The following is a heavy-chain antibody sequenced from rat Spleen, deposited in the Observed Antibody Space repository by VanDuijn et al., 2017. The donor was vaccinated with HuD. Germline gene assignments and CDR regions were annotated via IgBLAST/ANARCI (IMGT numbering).Heavy chain of an antibody. CDR2: IHYEGSST. J-gene: IGHJ3*01. CDR1: GFTFSNYD. CDR3: ARHELPGYNWFAY. Sequence: EVQLVESGGGLVQPGRSLKLSCAASGFTFSNYDMAWVRQAPKKGLEWVASIHYEGSSTYYGDSVKGRFTISRDNAKSTLYLQMDSLRSEDTATYYCARHELPGYNWFAYWGQGTLVTVSS. V-gene: IGHV5-7*01. D-gene: IGHD1-4*01.